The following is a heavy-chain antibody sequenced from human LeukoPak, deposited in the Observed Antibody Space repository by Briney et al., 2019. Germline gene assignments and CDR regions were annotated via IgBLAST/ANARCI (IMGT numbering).Heavy chain of an antibody. V-gene: IGHV3-33*01. CDR1: GMTFSSFG. J-gene: IGHJ5*02. D-gene: IGHD4-11*01. Sequence: GGSLRLSCAASGMTFSSFGMHWVRQAPGKGLEWVAFIWYDGSNKYYADSVKGRFTISRDNSKNTLYLQMNSLTAEDTAVYYRARDSPVSAGPFDPWGQGTLVTVSS. CDR3: ARDSPVSAGPFDP. CDR2: IWYDGSNK.